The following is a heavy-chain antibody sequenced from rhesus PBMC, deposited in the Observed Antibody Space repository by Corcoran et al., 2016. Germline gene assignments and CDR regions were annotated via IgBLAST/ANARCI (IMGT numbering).Heavy chain of an antibody. Sequence: EVQLVESGGGLVQPGGSLRLSCAASGFTFSSYGMHWVRQAPGKGLEGVAVISYIGSKKYYADSVKDGFTISRDNSKNMIYLQMNNLKLEDTAVYYGARAAGYSSGWSTYDYWGQGVLVTVSS. J-gene: IGHJ4*01. D-gene: IGHD6S26*01. V-gene: IGHV3-54*02. CDR2: ISYIGSKK. CDR3: ARAAGYSSGWSTYDY. CDR1: GFTFSSYG.